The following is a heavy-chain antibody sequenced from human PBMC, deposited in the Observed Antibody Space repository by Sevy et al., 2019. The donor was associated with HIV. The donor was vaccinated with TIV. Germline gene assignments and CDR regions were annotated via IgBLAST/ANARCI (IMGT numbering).Heavy chain of an antibody. CDR1: GGSISSYH. J-gene: IGHJ6*02. CDR2: VHSSGST. Sequence: SKTLSLTCTVSGGSISSYHWSWIRQPPGKGLEWIAYVHSSGSTNYNPSLKSRVTISVDTSRNQFSQKLTSVIAADTAVYFCARHLAVGTSCMDVWGQGTTVTVSS. D-gene: IGHD1-26*01. CDR3: ARHLAVGTSCMDV. V-gene: IGHV4-59*08.